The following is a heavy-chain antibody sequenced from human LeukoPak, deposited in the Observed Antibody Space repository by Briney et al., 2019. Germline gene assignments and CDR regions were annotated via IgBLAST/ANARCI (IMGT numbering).Heavy chain of an antibody. CDR3: AREGYGDNVGNWFDP. CDR1: GYTFTSYG. V-gene: IGHV1-18*01. CDR2: ISAYNGNT. Sequence: ASVKVSCKASGYTFTSYGISWVRQAPGQGLEWMGWISAYNGNTNYAQKLQGRVTMTTDTSTSTAYMELRSLRSDDTVVYYCAREGYGDNVGNWFDPWGQGTLVTVSS. D-gene: IGHD4-17*01. J-gene: IGHJ5*02.